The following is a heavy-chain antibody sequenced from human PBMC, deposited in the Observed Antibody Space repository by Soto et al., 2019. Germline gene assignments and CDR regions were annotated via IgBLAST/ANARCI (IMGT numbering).Heavy chain of an antibody. D-gene: IGHD2-2*01. CDR2: IWYDGSNK. V-gene: IGHV3-33*01. CDR1: GFTFSSYG. Sequence: QVQLVESGGGVVQPGRSLRLSCAASGFTFSSYGMHWVRQAPGKGLEWVAVIWYDGSNKYYADSVKGRFTISRDNSKNTLYLQMNSLRAEDTAVYYCARAQPXYCSSTSCYGYYYYYGMDVWGQGTTVTVSS. J-gene: IGHJ6*02. CDR3: ARAQPXYCSSTSCYGYYYYYGMDV.